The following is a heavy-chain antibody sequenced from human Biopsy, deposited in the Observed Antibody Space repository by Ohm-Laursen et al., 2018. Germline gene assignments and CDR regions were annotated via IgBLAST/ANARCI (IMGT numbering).Heavy chain of an antibody. CDR2: MIPCSGKK. J-gene: IGHJ5*02. V-gene: IGHV1-8*01. CDR3: ARGYSRRVSIFEASIYWFDT. D-gene: IGHD6-6*01. CDR1: GYSFSTSD. Sequence: GASVKASCKASGYSFSTSDVSWVRQARGHALEWTGWMIPCSGKKGYAQRFPGRVTLTMNTSISTAYMELSGLRSEDTAVYFCARGYSRRVSIFEASIYWFDTWGQGTLVTVSS.